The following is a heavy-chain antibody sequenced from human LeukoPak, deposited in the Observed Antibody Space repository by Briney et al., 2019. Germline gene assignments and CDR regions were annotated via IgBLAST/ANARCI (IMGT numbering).Heavy chain of an antibody. J-gene: IGHJ3*02. V-gene: IGHV3-23*01. D-gene: IGHD3-22*01. Sequence: GGSLRLSCAVSGFTLSNYAMSWVRQAPGKGLEWVSAISGSGGSTYYADSVKGRSTISRDNSKNTLYLQMNSLRAEDTAVYYCAKDRRPPDYYDSSGYEADRGDAFDIWGQGTMVTVSS. CDR2: ISGSGGST. CDR3: AKDRRPPDYYDSSGYEADRGDAFDI. CDR1: GFTLSNYA.